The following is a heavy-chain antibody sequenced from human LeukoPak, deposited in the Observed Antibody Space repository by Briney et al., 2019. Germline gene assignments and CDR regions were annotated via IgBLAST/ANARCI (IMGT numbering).Heavy chain of an antibody. Sequence: GGSLTLSCPASGFTFSEYYMSWIRQPPGKGLEWVSYISSSGSTIYYADSVKGRFTISRDNAKNSLYLQMNSLRAEDTAVYYCARDRIPRAWVDYWGQGTLVTASS. D-gene: IGHD2-21*01. V-gene: IGHV3-11*01. CDR3: ARDRIPRAWVDY. CDR2: ISSSGSTI. J-gene: IGHJ5*01. CDR1: GFTFSEYY.